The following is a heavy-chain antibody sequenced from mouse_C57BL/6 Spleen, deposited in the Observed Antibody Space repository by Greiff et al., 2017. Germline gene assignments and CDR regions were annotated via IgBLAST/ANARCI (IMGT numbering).Heavy chain of an antibody. CDR3: ARKVVAYYFDY. J-gene: IGHJ2*01. CDR1: GYAFSSYW. Sequence: VQLQQPGAELVKPGASVKISCKASGYAFSSYWMNWVKQRPGKGLEWIGQIYPGDGDTNYNGKFKGKATLTADISSSTAYMQLSSLTSEDSAVYFCARKVVAYYFDYWGQGTTLTVSS. V-gene: IGHV1-80*01. D-gene: IGHD1-1*01. CDR2: IYPGDGDT.